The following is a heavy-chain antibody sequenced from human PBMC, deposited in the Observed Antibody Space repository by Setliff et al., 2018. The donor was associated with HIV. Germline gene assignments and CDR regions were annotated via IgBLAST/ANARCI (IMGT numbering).Heavy chain of an antibody. CDR3: ARHLLRGYIYIVFDY. CDR2: THHSGST. V-gene: IGHV4-38-2*01. Sequence: SETLSLTCAVSASSISSDYCWGWIRQPPGKGLEWIGSTHHSGSTYYNPSLNSRVTISVDTSKNHFSLKLGSVTAADTAVYYCARHLLRGYIYIVFDYWGQGTLVTVSS. D-gene: IGHD5-18*01. J-gene: IGHJ4*02. CDR1: ASSISSDYC.